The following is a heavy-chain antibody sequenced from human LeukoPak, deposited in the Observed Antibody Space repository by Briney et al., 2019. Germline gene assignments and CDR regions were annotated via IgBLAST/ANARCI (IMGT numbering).Heavy chain of an antibody. CDR1: GGSINSYY. Sequence: SETLSLTCTVSGGSINSYYWSWIRQPPGKGLEWIGYIYNSGGTNYNPSRKSRVTMSIDTSKNQISLNLSSVTAAETAVYYCAGFTATAGRGAYWGQGTLVTVSS. J-gene: IGHJ4*02. CDR2: IYNSGGT. CDR3: AGFTATAGRGAY. V-gene: IGHV4-59*03. D-gene: IGHD6-13*01.